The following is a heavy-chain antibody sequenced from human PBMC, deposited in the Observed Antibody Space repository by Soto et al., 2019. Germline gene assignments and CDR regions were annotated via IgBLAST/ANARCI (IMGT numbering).Heavy chain of an antibody. D-gene: IGHD2-15*01. V-gene: IGHV3-21*01. CDR3: ARDKVDCSGGSCYSFDY. CDR2: ISSSSSSYI. CDR1: GCTFSSYS. J-gene: IGHJ4*02. Sequence: GGSLRLSCAASGCTFSSYSMNWVRQAPGKGLEWVSSISSSSSSYIYYADSVKGRFTISRDNAKNSLYLQMNSLRAEDTAVYYCARDKVDCSGGSCYSFDYWGQGTLVTVSS.